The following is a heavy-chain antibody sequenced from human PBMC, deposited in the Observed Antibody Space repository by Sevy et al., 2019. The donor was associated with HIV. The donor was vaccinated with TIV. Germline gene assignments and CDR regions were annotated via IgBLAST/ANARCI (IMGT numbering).Heavy chain of an antibody. D-gene: IGHD6-13*01. CDR2: IRNKADSYTT. CDR1: GFTFSDHY. V-gene: IGHV3-72*01. J-gene: IGHJ4*02. Sequence: GGSLRLSCAASGFTFSDHYMEWVRQAPGKGLEWVGRIRNKADSYTTEYAAYVKGRFTISRDDSKNSLYLLMNSLKTEDTAVYYCATHAGIAAASRVFDYWGQGTLVTVSS. CDR3: ATHAGIAAASRVFDY.